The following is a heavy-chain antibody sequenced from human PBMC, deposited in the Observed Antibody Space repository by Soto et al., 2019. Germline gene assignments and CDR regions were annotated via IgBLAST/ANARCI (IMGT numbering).Heavy chain of an antibody. CDR2: IIPIFGTA. J-gene: IGHJ5*02. CDR3: ARVKASGWLNWFDP. Sequence: SVKVSCKASGGTSSSYAISWVRQAPGQGLEWMGGIIPIFGTANYAQKFQGRVTITADESTSTAYMELSSLRSDDTAVYYCARVKASGWLNWFDPWGQGTLVTAPQ. D-gene: IGHD6-19*01. V-gene: IGHV1-69*13. CDR1: GGTSSSYA.